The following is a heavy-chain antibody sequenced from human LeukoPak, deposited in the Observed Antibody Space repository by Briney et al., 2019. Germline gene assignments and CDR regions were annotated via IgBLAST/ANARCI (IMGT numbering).Heavy chain of an antibody. J-gene: IGHJ6*02. CDR3: ARGGSGYDSFYYYGMDV. V-gene: IGHV4-59*01. CDR1: GGSISSYY. D-gene: IGHD5-12*01. Sequence: SETLSLTCSVSGGSISSYYWSWIRQPPGKGLEWIGYIYDSGSTNYNPSLKSRVTISVDTSKNQFSLKLSSVTAADTAVYYCARGGSGYDSFYYYGMDVWGQGTTVTVSS. CDR2: IYDSGST.